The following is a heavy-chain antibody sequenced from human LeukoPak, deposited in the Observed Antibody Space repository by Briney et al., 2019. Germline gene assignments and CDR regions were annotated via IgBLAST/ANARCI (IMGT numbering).Heavy chain of an antibody. CDR3: ARVSWGYDSSGYYWNYFDY. D-gene: IGHD3-22*01. V-gene: IGHV4-39*01. J-gene: IGHJ4*02. Sequence: SETLSLTCTVSGGSISSSSYYWGWIRQPPGKGLEWIGSIYYSGSTYYNPSLKSRVTISVDTSKNQFSLKLSSVTAADTAVYYCARVSWGYDSSGYYWNYFDYWGQGTLVTVSS. CDR1: GGSISSSSYY. CDR2: IYYSGST.